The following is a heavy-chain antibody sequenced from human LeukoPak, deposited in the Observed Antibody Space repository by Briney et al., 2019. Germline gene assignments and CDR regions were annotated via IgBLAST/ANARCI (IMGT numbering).Heavy chain of an antibody. CDR3: AKSLFTSATGTGRAFHI. V-gene: IGHV3-30-3*02. CDR2: ISYDGSNK. J-gene: IGHJ3*02. D-gene: IGHD1-1*01. Sequence: PGRSLRVYCAASGFTFSSYAMHWVRQAPGKGLERVAVISYDGSNKYYADSVKGRFTISRDNSKSTLYLQMHGLRAEDTAIFYCAKSLFTSATGTGRAFHIWGQGTRVTVSS. CDR1: GFTFSSYA.